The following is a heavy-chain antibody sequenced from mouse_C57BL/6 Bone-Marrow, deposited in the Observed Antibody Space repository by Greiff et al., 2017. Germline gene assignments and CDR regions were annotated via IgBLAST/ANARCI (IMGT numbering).Heavy chain of an antibody. CDR1: GFTFSSYA. CDR3: ARDGAFDY. J-gene: IGHJ2*01. Sequence: DVMLVESGGGLVKPGGSLKLSCAASGFTFSSYAMSWVRQTPEKRLEWVATISDGGSYTYYPDNVKGRFTISRDNAKNNLYLQMSHLKSEDTAMYYCARDGAFDYWGQGTTLTVSS. CDR2: ISDGGSYT. V-gene: IGHV5-4*01.